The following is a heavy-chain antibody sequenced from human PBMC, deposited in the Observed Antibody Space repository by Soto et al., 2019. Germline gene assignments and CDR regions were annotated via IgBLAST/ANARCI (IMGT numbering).Heavy chain of an antibody. V-gene: IGHV4-34*01. CDR2: INHSGST. CDR1: GGSFSGYY. J-gene: IGHJ4*02. Sequence: QVQLQQWGAGLLKPSETLSLTCAVYGGSFSGYYWSWIRQPPGKGLEWIGEINHSGSTNYNPSLKSRVTISVDTSKYQFSLKQSSVTAADTAVYYYARVQGSALDYWGQGTLVTVSS. CDR3: ARVQGSALDY.